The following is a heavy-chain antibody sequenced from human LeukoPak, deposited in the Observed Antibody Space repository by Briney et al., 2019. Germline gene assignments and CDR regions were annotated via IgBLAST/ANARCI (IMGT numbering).Heavy chain of an antibody. CDR3: ARESGYDFWSGYPLDY. CDR1: GFTFSSYG. D-gene: IGHD3-3*01. Sequence: GGSLRLSCAASGFTFSSYGMNWVRQAPGKGLEWVSSISSSSSYIYYADSVKGRFTISRDNAKNSLYLQMNSLRAEDTAVYYCARESGYDFWSGYPLDYWGQGTLVTVSS. J-gene: IGHJ4*02. V-gene: IGHV3-21*01. CDR2: ISSSSSYI.